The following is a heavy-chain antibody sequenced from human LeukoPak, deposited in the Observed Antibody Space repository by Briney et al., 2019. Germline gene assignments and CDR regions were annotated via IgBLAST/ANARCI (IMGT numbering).Heavy chain of an antibody. Sequence: GGSLRLSCAASGFTFDDYGMSWVRQAPGKGLEWVSAINWNGGSTAYADSVTGRFTISRDNARNSLYLQMNSLRGEATALYYCAKDAPVNIVVVPAANSWGEGDLVTVSS. J-gene: IGHJ4*02. CDR3: AKDAPVNIVVVPAANS. CDR1: GFTFDDYG. V-gene: IGHV3-20*04. D-gene: IGHD2-2*01. CDR2: INWNGGST.